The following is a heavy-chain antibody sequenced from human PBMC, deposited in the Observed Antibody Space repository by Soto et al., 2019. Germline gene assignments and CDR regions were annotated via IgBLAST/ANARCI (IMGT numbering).Heavy chain of an antibody. V-gene: IGHV1-58*02. Sequence: QTQLVQSGPEVKKPGTSVKVSCKASGFTFSSSAIQWVRQARGQRLEWIGWIVAGSGNTKYAQKFQERLTMTRDKSTSTANVDLSSLSSEDTAVYYCAADLAPTDMYNWFDPWGQGTLVTVSS. CDR1: GFTFSSSA. D-gene: IGHD1-1*01. CDR2: IVAGSGNT. CDR3: AADLAPTDMYNWFDP. J-gene: IGHJ5*02.